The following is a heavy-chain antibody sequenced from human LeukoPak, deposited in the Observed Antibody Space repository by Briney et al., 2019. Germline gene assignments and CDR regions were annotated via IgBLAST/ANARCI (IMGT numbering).Heavy chain of an antibody. CDR3: ASEKNYGDKYFDS. V-gene: IGHV1-46*02. D-gene: IGHD4-17*01. J-gene: IGHJ4*02. CDR1: GDTFNIHY. CDR2: INRVDGIR. Sequence: ASVKVSCKASGDTFNIHYFHWIRQAPGQGLEWMGIINRVDGIRGNAQTFQGRLMLTKDASTSTAYMELSSLRSEDTAIYYCASEKNYGDKYFDSWGQGTVVTVSS.